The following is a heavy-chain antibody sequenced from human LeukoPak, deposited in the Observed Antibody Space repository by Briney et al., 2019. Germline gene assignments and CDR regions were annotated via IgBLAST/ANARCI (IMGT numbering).Heavy chain of an antibody. V-gene: IGHV3-11*04. Sequence: PGGSLRLSCAASGFTFSDYYMTWIRQAPGKGLEWVSYISSTGNSIYYADSVKGRFTISRDNAKNSLYLQMNSLRAVDTAVYYCARDSGPTDYFDYWGQGTLVTVSS. D-gene: IGHD3-10*01. CDR2: ISSTGNSI. J-gene: IGHJ4*02. CDR1: GFTFSDYY. CDR3: ARDSGPTDYFDY.